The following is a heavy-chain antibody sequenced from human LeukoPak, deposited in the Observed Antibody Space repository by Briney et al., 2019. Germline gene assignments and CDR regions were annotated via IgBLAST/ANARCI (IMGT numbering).Heavy chain of an antibody. V-gene: IGHV3-23*01. J-gene: IGHJ3*02. CDR2: ISGSGGSI. Sequence: PGGSLRLSCAASGFTFSTYALSWVRQAPGKGLEWVSVISGSGGSIYYADSVKGRFTISRDNSKNTLYLQMNSLRAEDTAVYYCARGHGVVAASDDAFDIWGQGTMVTVSS. CDR3: ARGHGVVAASDDAFDI. CDR1: GFTFSTYA. D-gene: IGHD2-2*01.